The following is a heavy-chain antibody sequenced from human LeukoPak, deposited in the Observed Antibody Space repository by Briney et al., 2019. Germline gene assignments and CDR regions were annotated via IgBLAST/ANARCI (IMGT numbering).Heavy chain of an antibody. CDR3: ARTGLPAAILIAAAGPQVSDAFDI. V-gene: IGHV1-8*03. CDR1: GYTFTGYY. D-gene: IGHD2-2*02. CDR2: MNPNSGNT. J-gene: IGHJ3*02. Sequence: GASVKVSCKASGYTFTGYYMHWVRQATGQGLEWMGWMNPNSGNTGYAQKFQGRVTITRNTSISTAYMELSSLGSEDTAVYYCARTGLPAAILIAAAGPQVSDAFDIWGQGTMVTVSS.